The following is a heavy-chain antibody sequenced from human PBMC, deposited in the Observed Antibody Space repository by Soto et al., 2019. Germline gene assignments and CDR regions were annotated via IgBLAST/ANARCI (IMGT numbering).Heavy chain of an antibody. D-gene: IGHD4-17*01. CDR2: IYYSGST. CDR3: ARVYGDHIYYFDY. CDR1: GGSISSYY. V-gene: IGHV4-59*01. J-gene: IGHJ4*02. Sequence: PSETLSLTCTVSGGSISSYYWSWIRQPPGKGLEWIGYIYYSGSTNYNPSLKSRVTISVDTSKNQFSLKLSSVTAADTAVYYCARVYGDHIYYFDYWGQGTLVTVSS.